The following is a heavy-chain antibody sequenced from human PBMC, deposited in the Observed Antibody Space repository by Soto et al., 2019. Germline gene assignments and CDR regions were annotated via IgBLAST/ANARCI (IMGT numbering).Heavy chain of an antibody. V-gene: IGHV5-51*01. CDR1: GYSFTSYW. J-gene: IGHJ4*02. Sequence: PGESLKISCKGSGYSFTSYWIGWVRQMPGKGLEWMGIIYPGDSDTRYSPSFQGQVTISADKSISTAYLQWSSLKASDTAMYYCARSGPGDWELPDYFDYWGQGTLVTVSS. CDR3: ARSGPGDWELPDYFDY. D-gene: IGHD1-26*01. CDR2: IYPGDSDT.